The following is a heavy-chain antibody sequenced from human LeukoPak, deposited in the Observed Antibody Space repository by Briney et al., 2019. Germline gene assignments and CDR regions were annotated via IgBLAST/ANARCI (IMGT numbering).Heavy chain of an antibody. V-gene: IGHV3-33*01. D-gene: IGHD3-22*01. CDR2: IWYDGSNK. J-gene: IGHJ3*02. CDR1: GFTFSSYG. CDR3: ASGPPGYYDSSGYDRDDAFDI. Sequence: GGSLRLSCAASGFTFSSYGMHWVRQAPGKGLEWVAVIWYDGSNKYYADSVKGRFTISRDNSKNTLYLQMNSQRAEDTAVYYCASGPPGYYDSSGYDRDDAFDIWVQGTMVTVSS.